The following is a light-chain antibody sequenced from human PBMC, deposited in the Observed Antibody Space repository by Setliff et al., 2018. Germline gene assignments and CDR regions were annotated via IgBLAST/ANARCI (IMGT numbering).Light chain of an antibody. Sequence: QSALTQPRSVSGSPGQSVTISCTGTSSDVGAYNYVSWYQQHPGKAPKLIIFDVTNRPSGISYRFSGSKSDNTASLTISGLHAEDEADYYCLSYRSGDSLYVFGTGTKVTVL. CDR1: SSDVGAYNY. CDR3: LSYRSGDSLYV. V-gene: IGLV2-11*01. J-gene: IGLJ1*01. CDR2: DVT.